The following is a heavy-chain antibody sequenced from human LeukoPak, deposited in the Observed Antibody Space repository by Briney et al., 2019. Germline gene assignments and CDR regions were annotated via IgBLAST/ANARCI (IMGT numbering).Heavy chain of an antibody. V-gene: IGHV2-5*02. CDR3: AHMIYSNSYFDY. J-gene: IGHJ4*02. CDR2: IYWDDDK. Sequence: SGPTLVNPTQTLTLTCTFSGFSLSTSGVGVGWIRQPPGRALEWLALIYWDDDKRYSPSLKSRLTIAKDTSRNQVVLIMTNMDPVDTATYYCAHMIYSNSYFDYWGQGTLVTVSS. CDR1: GFSLSTSGVG. D-gene: IGHD4-11*01.